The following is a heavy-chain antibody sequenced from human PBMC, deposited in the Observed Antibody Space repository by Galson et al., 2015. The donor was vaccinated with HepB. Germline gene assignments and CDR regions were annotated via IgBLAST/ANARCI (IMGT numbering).Heavy chain of an antibody. D-gene: IGHD2-15*01. CDR2: TNPNTDGT. CDR3: ARDRGYDENVIFDF. CDR1: GYTFTGYY. Sequence: SVKVSCKASGYTFTGYYVHWVRQAPGQGLEWVGWTNPNTDGTKIPLKFQGRVTMTRDTSLSTVYMDLSRLTSDDTAVYYCARDRGYDENVIFDFWGQGTLVTVSS. V-gene: IGHV1-2*02. J-gene: IGHJ4*02.